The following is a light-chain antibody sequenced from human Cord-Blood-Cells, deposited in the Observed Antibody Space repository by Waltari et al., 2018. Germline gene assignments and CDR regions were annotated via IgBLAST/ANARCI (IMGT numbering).Light chain of an antibody. CDR2: KAS. J-gene: IGKJ2*03. Sequence: DIQMTQSPSTLSASVGDGATITCRASQSISSWLAWYQQKPGKAPKLLIYKASSLESGVPSRFSGSGSGTEFTLTISSLQPDDFATYYCQQYNSYSMYSFGQGTKLEIK. V-gene: IGKV1-5*03. CDR3: QQYNSYSMYS. CDR1: QSISSW.